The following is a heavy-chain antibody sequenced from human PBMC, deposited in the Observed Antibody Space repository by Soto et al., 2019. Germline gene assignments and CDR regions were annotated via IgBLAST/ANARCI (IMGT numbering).Heavy chain of an antibody. D-gene: IGHD2-15*01. J-gene: IGHJ4*02. CDR1: GDFISSISYY. V-gene: IGHV4-39*02. CDR2: IYSGGTT. CDR3: VRGGYCSAKQNCSFH. Sequence: SETLSLTCTVSGDFISSISYYWVLIRQPPGKGLEWIGSIYSGGTTYYNPSLRSRLSISVDTSKNHFSLELSSVTAADTAVYYCVRGGYCSAKQNCSFHWGQGTLVTV.